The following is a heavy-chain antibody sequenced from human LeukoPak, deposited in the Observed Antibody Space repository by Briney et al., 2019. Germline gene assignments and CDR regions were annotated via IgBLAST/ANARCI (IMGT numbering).Heavy chain of an antibody. D-gene: IGHD1-20*01. CDR1: GFTFSSYG. CDR3: ARAGPLSITGTSLDY. CDR2: IWYDGSNK. J-gene: IGHJ4*02. Sequence: GGSLRLFCAASGFTFSSYGMHWVRQAPGKGLEWVAVIWYDGSNKYYADSVKGRFTISRDNSKNTLYLQMNSLRAEDTAVYYCARAGPLSITGTSLDYWGQGTLVTVSS. V-gene: IGHV3-33*01.